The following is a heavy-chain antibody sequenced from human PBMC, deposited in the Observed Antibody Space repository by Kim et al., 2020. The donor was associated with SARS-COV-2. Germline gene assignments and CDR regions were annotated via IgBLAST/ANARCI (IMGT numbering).Heavy chain of an antibody. CDR2: ISGDGGST. Sequence: GGSLRLSCAASGFTFDDYAMHWVRQAPGKGLEWVSLISGDGGSTYYADSVKGRFTISRDNSKNSLYLQMNSLRTEDTALYYCAKDTIGLYYYYGMDVWGQGTTVTVSS. CDR3: AKDTIGLYYYYGMDV. CDR1: GFTFDDYA. J-gene: IGHJ6*02. V-gene: IGHV3-43*02.